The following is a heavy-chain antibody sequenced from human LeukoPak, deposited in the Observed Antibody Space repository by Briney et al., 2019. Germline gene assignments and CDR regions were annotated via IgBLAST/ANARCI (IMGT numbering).Heavy chain of an antibody. D-gene: IGHD2-2*01. CDR3: AKDASSTSCYGFCYYGMDV. J-gene: IGHJ6*02. V-gene: IGHV3-9*01. Sequence: GGSLRLSCAASGFTFDDYAMHWVRQAPGKGLEWVSGISWNSGSIGYADSAKGRFTISRDNAKNSLYLQMNSLRAEDTALYYCAKDASSTSCYGFCYYGMDVWGQGTTVTVSS. CDR1: GFTFDDYA. CDR2: ISWNSGSI.